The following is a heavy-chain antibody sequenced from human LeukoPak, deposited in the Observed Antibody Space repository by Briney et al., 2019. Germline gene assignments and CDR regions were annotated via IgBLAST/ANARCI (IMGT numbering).Heavy chain of an antibody. CDR1: GYSFTSYW. J-gene: IGHJ6*03. Sequence: GESLKISCKGSGYSFTSYWIGWVRQMPGKGLEWMGIIYPGDSDTRYSPSFQGQVTISADKSISTAYLQWSSLKASDTAMYYCARAPYSSSSWYYYYYMGVWGKGTTVTVSS. V-gene: IGHV5-51*01. CDR3: ARAPYSSSSWYYYYYMGV. CDR2: IYPGDSDT. D-gene: IGHD6-6*01.